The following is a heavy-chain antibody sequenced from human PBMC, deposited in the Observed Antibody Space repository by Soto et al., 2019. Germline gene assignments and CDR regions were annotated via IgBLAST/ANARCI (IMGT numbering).Heavy chain of an antibody. V-gene: IGHV1-69*06. J-gene: IGHJ4*02. D-gene: IGHD3-16*02. CDR1: GGTFSTHA. Sequence: SVKVSCKASGGTFSTHAITWVRQAPGQGLEWMGGINPIFGTTNYAQKFQGRLTITVDKSTTTAYMELSSLRSDDTAVYYCARSYSFGGVISPTFDYWGQGTLVTVSS. CDR2: INPIFGTT. CDR3: ARSYSFGGVISPTFDY.